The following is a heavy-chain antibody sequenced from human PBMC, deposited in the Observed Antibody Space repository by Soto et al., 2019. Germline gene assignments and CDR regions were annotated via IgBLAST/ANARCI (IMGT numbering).Heavy chain of an antibody. CDR2: IDGSGYGT. CDR3: IMVRGSLLDP. J-gene: IGHJ5*02. D-gene: IGHD3-10*01. CDR1: GFTFSSYA. V-gene: IGHV3-23*01. Sequence: EVQLLESGGGLVQPGGSLRLSCAASGFTFSSYAMAWVRQDPGKGLEWVSTIDGSGYGTYYADSVRGRFTISRDNSKNMVYLQMHSLRAEDTAIYHAIMVRGSLLDPWGQGTLVTVSS.